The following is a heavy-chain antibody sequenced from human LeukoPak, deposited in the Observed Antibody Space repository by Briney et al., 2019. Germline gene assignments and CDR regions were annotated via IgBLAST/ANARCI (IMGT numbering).Heavy chain of an antibody. CDR3: AKDWIQFNRVFDCFDS. Sequence: PGGSLRLSCATSGFPFETNAMSWVRPAPGKGLEWVATIGNTETFYADSVTGRFTISRDNSKNTVNLQMNRLRVEDTAIYYCAKDWIQFNRVFDCFDSWGQGTLVTVSS. J-gene: IGHJ4*02. CDR2: IGNTET. V-gene: IGHV3-23*01. D-gene: IGHD5-18*01. CDR1: GFPFETNA.